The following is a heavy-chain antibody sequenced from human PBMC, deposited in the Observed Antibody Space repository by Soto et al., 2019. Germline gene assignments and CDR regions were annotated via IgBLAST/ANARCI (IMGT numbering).Heavy chain of an antibody. D-gene: IGHD5-12*01. CDR2: INAGNGNT. CDR3: AREPREWLQLNYFDY. CDR1: GGTFSSYA. J-gene: IGHJ4*02. V-gene: IGHV1-3*01. Sequence: ASVKVSCKASGGTFSSYAISWVRQAPGQRLEWTGWINAGNGNTKYSEKFQGRVTITRDTSTSTAYMELSSLRSDDTAVYYCAREPREWLQLNYFDYWGQGTLVTVSS.